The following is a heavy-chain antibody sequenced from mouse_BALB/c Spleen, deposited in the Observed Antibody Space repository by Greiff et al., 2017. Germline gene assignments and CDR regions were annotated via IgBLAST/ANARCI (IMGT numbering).Heavy chain of an antibody. CDR2: INPSTGYT. CDR3: ARCDHYYGSYWYFDV. V-gene: IGHV1-7*01. D-gene: IGHD1-2*01. Sequence: QVQLQQSGAELAKPGASVKMSCKASGYTFTSYWMHWVKQRPGQGLEWIGYINPSTGYTEYNQKFKDKATLTADKSSSTAYMQLSSLTSEDSAVYYCARCDHYYGSYWYFDVWGAGTTVTVSS. J-gene: IGHJ1*01. CDR1: GYTFTSYW.